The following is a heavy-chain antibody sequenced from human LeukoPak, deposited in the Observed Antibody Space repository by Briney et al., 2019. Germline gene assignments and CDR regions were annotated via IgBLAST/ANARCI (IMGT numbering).Heavy chain of an antibody. V-gene: IGHV3-15*01. CDR2: IKTKTEGGTT. J-gene: IGHJ4*02. CDR3: ASYGSGSHDY. CDR1: GFTFSNAW. Sequence: GGSLRLSCAASGFTFSNAWMNWVRQAPGKGLEGVGRIKTKTEGGTTDYAAPVKGRFTISRDDSKNTVYLQMNSLKTEDPAVYYCASYGSGSHDYWGQGSLVTVSS. D-gene: IGHD3-10*01.